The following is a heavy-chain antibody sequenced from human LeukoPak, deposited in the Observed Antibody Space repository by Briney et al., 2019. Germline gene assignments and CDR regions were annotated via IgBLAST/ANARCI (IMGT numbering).Heavy chain of an antibody. V-gene: IGHV3-23*01. CDR3: AKEIRRYYDILTGYQYLFDY. J-gene: IGHJ4*02. D-gene: IGHD3-9*01. Sequence: PGGSLRLSCAASGFTFSSYAMSWVRQAPGKGLEWVSAISGSGGSTYYADSVKGRLTISRDNSKNTLYLQMDSLRAEDTAVYYCAKEIRRYYDILTGYQYLFDYWGQGTLVTVSS. CDR1: GFTFSSYA. CDR2: ISGSGGST.